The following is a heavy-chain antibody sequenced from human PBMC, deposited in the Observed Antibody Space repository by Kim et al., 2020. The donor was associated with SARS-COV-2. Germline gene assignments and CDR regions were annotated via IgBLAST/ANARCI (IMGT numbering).Heavy chain of an antibody. V-gene: IGHV4-39*01. J-gene: IGHJ1*01. D-gene: IGHD6-19*01. Sequence: LEWIGSIYYSGSTYYNPSLKRRVTRSVDTSKNQFSLKLSSVTAADTAVYYCARHKRQWLERSAEYFQHWGQGTLVTVSS. CDR2: IYYSGST. CDR3: ARHKRQWLERSAEYFQH.